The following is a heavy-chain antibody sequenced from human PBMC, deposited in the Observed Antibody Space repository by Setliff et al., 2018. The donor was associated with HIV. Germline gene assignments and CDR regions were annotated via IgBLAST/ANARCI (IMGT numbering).Heavy chain of an antibody. CDR3: ARDHWVAGLDY. D-gene: IGHD6-19*01. Sequence: HPGGSLRLSCSASEFTFSDYRMSWVRQAPGKGLEWVANIKQDGSEKNYVDSVKGRFTISRDTAKNSLYLQMNSLRVEDTAVYYCARDHWVAGLDYWGQGTLVTVSS. V-gene: IGHV3-7*01. CDR2: IKQDGSEK. CDR1: EFTFSDYR. J-gene: IGHJ4*02.